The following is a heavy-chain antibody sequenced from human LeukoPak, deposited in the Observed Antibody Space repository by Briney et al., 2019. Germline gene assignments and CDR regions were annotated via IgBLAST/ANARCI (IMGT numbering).Heavy chain of an antibody. D-gene: IGHD6-19*01. J-gene: IGHJ4*02. CDR1: GGTFRSYA. CDR3: ASSYYSSGWYGPGGY. CDR2: IIPILGIA. Sequence: ASVKVSCKASGGTFRSYAISWVRQAPGQGLEWMGRIIPILGIANYAQKFQGRVTITADKSTSTAYMELSSLRSEDTAVYYCASSYYSSGWYGPGGYWGQGTLVTVSS. V-gene: IGHV1-69*04.